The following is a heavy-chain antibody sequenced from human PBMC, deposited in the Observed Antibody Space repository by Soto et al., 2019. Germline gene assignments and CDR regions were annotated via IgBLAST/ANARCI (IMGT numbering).Heavy chain of an antibody. CDR1: GYTFSTYS. CDR3: ARRKGMDENYYYYGIES. J-gene: IGHJ6*01. Sequence: ASVKVSCKASGYTFSTYSMHWVRQAPGHSLEWMGWINGATGQTRSSQRFQDRVTITRDTSASTAYMELSGLRSGDTAVYYCARRKGMDENYYYYGIESWRKGNRVIVAS. CDR2: INGATGQT. D-gene: IGHD3-10*01. V-gene: IGHV1-3*01.